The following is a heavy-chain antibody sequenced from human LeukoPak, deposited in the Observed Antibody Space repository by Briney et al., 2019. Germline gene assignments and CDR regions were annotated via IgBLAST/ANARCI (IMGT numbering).Heavy chain of an antibody. CDR3: ARELSGDFWSGYMDV. Sequence: ASVKVSCKASGYTFTSYAMHWVRQAPGQRLEWMGWINAGNGNTKYSQKFQGRVTISRDTSASTTYMELSSLRSEDTAVYYCARELSGDFWSGYMDVWGKGTTVTVSS. J-gene: IGHJ6*03. CDR2: INAGNGNT. CDR1: GYTFTSYA. D-gene: IGHD3-3*01. V-gene: IGHV1-3*01.